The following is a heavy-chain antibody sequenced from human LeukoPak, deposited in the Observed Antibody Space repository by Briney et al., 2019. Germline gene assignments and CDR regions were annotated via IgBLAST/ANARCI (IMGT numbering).Heavy chain of an antibody. CDR3: AKASLVGLYYYYMDV. CDR1: GFTFDDYG. V-gene: IGHV3-9*01. J-gene: IGHJ6*03. CDR2: ISWNSGSI. D-gene: IGHD3-10*01. Sequence: GGSLRLSCAASGFTFDDYGMHWVRQAPGKGLEWVSGISWNSGSIGYADSVKGRFTISRDNAKNSLYLQMNSLRAVDTALYYCAKASLVGLYYYYMDVWGKGTTVTVSS.